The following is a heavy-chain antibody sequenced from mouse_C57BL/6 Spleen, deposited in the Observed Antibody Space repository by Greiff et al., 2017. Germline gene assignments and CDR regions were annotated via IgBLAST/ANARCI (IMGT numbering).Heavy chain of an antibody. Sequence: EVKLQESGGGLVKPGGSLKLSCAASGFTFSSYAMSWVRQTPEKRLEWVATISDGGSYTYYPDNVKGRFTISRDNAKNNLYLQMSHLKSEDTAMYYCAREGNPWAYWGQGTLVTVSA. CDR3: AREGNPWAY. CDR2: ISDGGSYT. CDR1: GFTFSSYA. V-gene: IGHV5-4*01. J-gene: IGHJ3*01.